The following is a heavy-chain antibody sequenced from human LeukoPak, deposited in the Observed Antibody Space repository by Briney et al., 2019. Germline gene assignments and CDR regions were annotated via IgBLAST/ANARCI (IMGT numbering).Heavy chain of an antibody. CDR2: IKQDGSEK. D-gene: IGHD3-3*01. Sequence: GGSLRLSCAASGFTFSNYAMSWVRQAPGKGLEWVAHIKQDGSEKYYVDSAKGRFTISRDNAKNSLHLQMNSLRAEDTAVYYCARDNHVPAYYDFWSGYFFGAFDIWGQGTMVTVSS. V-gene: IGHV3-7*01. J-gene: IGHJ3*02. CDR3: ARDNHVPAYYDFWSGYFFGAFDI. CDR1: GFTFSNYA.